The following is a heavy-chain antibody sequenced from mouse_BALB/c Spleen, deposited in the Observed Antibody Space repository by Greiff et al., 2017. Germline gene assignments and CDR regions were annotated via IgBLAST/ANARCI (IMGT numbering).Heavy chain of an antibody. D-gene: IGHD1-1*01. Sequence: EVQLQESGGGLVKPGGSLKLSCAASGFTFSSYAMSWVRQTPEKRLEWVASISSGGSTYYPDSVKGRFTISRDNARNILYLQMSSLRSEDTAMYYCARSTTVVDYWGQGTTLTVSS. CDR2: ISSGGST. J-gene: IGHJ2*01. V-gene: IGHV5-6-5*01. CDR3: ARSTTVVDY. CDR1: GFTFSSYA.